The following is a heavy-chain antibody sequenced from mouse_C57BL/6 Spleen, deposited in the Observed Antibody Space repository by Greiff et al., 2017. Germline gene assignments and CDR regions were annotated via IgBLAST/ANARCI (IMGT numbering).Heavy chain of an antibody. CDR1: GYAFTNYL. J-gene: IGHJ3*01. V-gene: IGHV1-54*01. D-gene: IGHD1-1*01. CDR3: AREGYYYGSSYLFAY. CDR2: INPGSGGT. Sequence: QVQLQQSGAELVRPGTSVKVSCKASGYAFTNYLIEWVKQRPGQGLEWIGVINPGSGGTNYNEKFKDKATLTADKSSSTAYRQLGSLTYEDSAVYYCAREGYYYGSSYLFAYWGQGTLVTVSA.